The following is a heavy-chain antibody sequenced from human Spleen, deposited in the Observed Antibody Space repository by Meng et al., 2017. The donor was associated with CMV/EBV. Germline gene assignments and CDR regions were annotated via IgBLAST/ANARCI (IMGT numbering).Heavy chain of an antibody. CDR1: GFIFSDHY. J-gene: IGHJ4*02. CDR2: SRNKANRYTT. CDR3: AREKYGGAYFDY. D-gene: IGHD4-23*01. V-gene: IGHV3-72*01. Sequence: GGSLRLSCAASGFIFSDHYMDWVRQAPGKGLEWVGRSRNKANRYTTEYAASVKGRFTISRDESKNSLYLQMNSLSGEDTAVYYCAREKYGGAYFDYWGQGTLVTVSS.